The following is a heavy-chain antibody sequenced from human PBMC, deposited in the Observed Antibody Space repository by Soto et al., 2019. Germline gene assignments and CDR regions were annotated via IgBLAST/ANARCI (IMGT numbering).Heavy chain of an antibody. CDR3: ARETYDILTGYYDY. D-gene: IGHD3-9*01. V-gene: IGHV3-66*01. J-gene: IGHJ4*02. Sequence: EVQLVESGGGLVQPGGSLRLSCAASGFTVSSNYMSWVRQAPGKGLEWVSVIYSGGSTYYADSVKGRFTISRDNSKNTLYLQMNSLRAEDTAVYYCARETYDILTGYYDYWGQGTLVTVSS. CDR1: GFTVSSNY. CDR2: IYSGGST.